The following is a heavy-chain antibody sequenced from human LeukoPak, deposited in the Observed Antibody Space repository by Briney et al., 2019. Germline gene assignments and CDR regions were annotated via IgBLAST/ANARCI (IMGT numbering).Heavy chain of an antibody. CDR3: ARVWDCSGGSCYSVLDY. Sequence: SVKVSCKASGYTFTNYGISWVRQAPGQGREGMGWTSAYNGNTNYEQKLQGRVTMTTDTSTSTAYMELRSLRSDDTAVYYCARVWDCSGGSCYSVLDYWGQGTLVTVSS. CDR2: TSAYNGNT. CDR1: GYTFTNYG. D-gene: IGHD2-15*01. J-gene: IGHJ4*02. V-gene: IGHV1-18*01.